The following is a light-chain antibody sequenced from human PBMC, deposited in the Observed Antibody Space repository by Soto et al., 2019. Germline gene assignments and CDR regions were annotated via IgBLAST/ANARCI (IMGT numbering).Light chain of an antibody. CDR3: SSYADSSNLV. Sequence: QSALTQPPSASGSPGQSVTISCTGTSSDVGGHNYVSWYQQHPGRAPKLMVYDVTKRPSGVPDRFSGSRSGNTASLTVSGLQAEDEADYYCSSYADSSNLVFGGGTKLTVL. CDR1: SSDVGGHNY. CDR2: DVT. J-gene: IGLJ2*01. V-gene: IGLV2-8*01.